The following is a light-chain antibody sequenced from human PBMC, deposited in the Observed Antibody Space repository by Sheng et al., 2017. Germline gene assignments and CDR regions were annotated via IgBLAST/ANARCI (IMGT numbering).Light chain of an antibody. CDR1: QSISTN. Sequence: EAAMTQSPATLSVSPGERVTLSCRSSQSISTNLAWYQHKPGQAPRLLIYGASTRATGIPARFSGSGSATEFTLTISSLQSEDSAVYYCQQYSNGWTFGQGT. CDR2: GAS. CDR3: QQYSNGWT. J-gene: IGKJ1*01. V-gene: IGKV3-15*01.